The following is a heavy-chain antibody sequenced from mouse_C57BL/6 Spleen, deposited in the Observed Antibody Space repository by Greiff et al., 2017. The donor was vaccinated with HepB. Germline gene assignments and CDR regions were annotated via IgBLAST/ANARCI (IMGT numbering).Heavy chain of an antibody. CDR2: IYPRSGNT. V-gene: IGHV1-81*01. Sequence: VQLQQSGAELARPGASVKLSCKASGYTFTSYGISWVKQRTGQGLEWIGEIYPRSGNTYYNEKFKGKATLTADKSSSTAYMALRSLTSEDSAVYFCARAYYGSSYLYAMDYWGQGTSVTVS. CDR1: GYTFTSYG. CDR3: ARAYYGSSYLYAMDY. D-gene: IGHD1-1*01. J-gene: IGHJ4*01.